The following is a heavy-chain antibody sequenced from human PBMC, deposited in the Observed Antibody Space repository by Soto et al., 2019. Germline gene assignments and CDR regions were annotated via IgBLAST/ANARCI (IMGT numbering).Heavy chain of an antibody. J-gene: IGHJ5*02. V-gene: IGHV1-69*13. Sequence: SVKVSCKASGGTFSSYAISWVRQAPGQGLEWMGGIIPIFGTANYAQKFQGRVTITADESTSTAYMELSSLRSEDTAVYYCARVGLDYYTRWFDPWGQGTLVTVSS. CDR1: GGTFSSYA. CDR2: IIPIFGTA. D-gene: IGHD3-22*01. CDR3: ARVGLDYYTRWFDP.